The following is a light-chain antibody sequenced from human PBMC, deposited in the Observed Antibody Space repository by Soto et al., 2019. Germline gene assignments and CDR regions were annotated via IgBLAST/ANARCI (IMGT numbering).Light chain of an antibody. CDR2: DAS. CDR3: QQYNSYPWT. Sequence: DIQMTQSPSTLSASVGDRVTITCLASQSISSWLAWYQQKPGKAPKLLIYDASSLESGVPSRFSGSGSGTEFTLTISSLQPDDFATYYCQQYNSYPWTCGQGTKGDI. CDR1: QSISSW. J-gene: IGKJ1*01. V-gene: IGKV1-5*01.